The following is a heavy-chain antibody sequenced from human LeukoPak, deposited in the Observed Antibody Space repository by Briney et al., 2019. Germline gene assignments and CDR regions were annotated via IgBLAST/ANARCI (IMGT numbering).Heavy chain of an antibody. V-gene: IGHV4-30-4*01. CDR1: GGSISSGDYY. D-gene: IGHD3-16*02. Sequence: SETLSLTCTVSGGSISSGDYYWSWIRQPPGKGLEWIGYIYYSGSTYYNPSLKSRVTISVDTSKNQFSLKLSSVTAADTAVYYCARDRYEDRGYYYGMDVWGQGTTVTVSS. J-gene: IGHJ6*02. CDR3: ARDRYEDRGYYYGMDV. CDR2: IYYSGST.